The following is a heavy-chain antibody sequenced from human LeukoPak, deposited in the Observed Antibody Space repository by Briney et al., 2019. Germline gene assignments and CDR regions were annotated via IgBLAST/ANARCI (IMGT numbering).Heavy chain of an antibody. CDR2: IYSGGST. J-gene: IGHJ5*02. Sequence: GGSLRLSCAASGFTVSNNYMTWVRQAPGKGLEWVSLIYSGGSTYCADSVKGRFTISRDNSKNTLYLQMNSLRAEDTAVYYCARGLAGTNNWFDPWGQGTLVTVSS. D-gene: IGHD6-19*01. CDR3: ARGLAGTNNWFDP. CDR1: GFTVSNNY. V-gene: IGHV3-53*01.